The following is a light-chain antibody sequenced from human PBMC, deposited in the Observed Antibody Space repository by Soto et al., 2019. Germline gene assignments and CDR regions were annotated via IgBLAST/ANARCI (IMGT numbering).Light chain of an antibody. V-gene: IGKV3-11*01. J-gene: IGKJ5*01. Sequence: EVGLTQSPATLSLSKGERATLSCRASQSVSSYLAWYQQKPGQAPRLLIYDASNRATGIPARFSGSGSGTDFTLTISSLEPEDFAVYYCQQRSNWPPSTFGQGTRLEIK. CDR2: DAS. CDR1: QSVSSY. CDR3: QQRSNWPPST.